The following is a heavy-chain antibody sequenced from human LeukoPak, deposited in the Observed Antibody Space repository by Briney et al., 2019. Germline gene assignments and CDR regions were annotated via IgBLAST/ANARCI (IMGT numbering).Heavy chain of an antibody. CDR1: GFTLSNFA. J-gene: IGHJ4*02. CDR2: ISYDGSNQ. V-gene: IGHV3-30*04. CDR3: ARELTGYWQQY. Sequence: GRSLRLSCAASGFTLSNFAMHWVRQAPGKGLEWVAIISYDGSNQYYADSVKGRFTISRDSSQNTLYLQMNSLRAEDTAVYYCARELTGYWQQYWGQGTLVTVSS. D-gene: IGHD3-9*01.